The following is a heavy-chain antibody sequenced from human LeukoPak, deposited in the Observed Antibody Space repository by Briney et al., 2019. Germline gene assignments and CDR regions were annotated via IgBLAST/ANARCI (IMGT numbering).Heavy chain of an antibody. D-gene: IGHD3-10*01. CDR1: GDSVSSNSAA. Sequence: SQTLSLTCAISGDSVSSNSAAWNWIRQSPSRGLEWLGRTYYRSKWYNDYAVSVKSRITINPDTSKNQFSLQLNSVTPEDTAVYHCARGITMVRGYWFDPWGQGTLVTVSS. CDR2: TYYRSKWYN. V-gene: IGHV6-1*01. J-gene: IGHJ5*02. CDR3: ARGITMVRGYWFDP.